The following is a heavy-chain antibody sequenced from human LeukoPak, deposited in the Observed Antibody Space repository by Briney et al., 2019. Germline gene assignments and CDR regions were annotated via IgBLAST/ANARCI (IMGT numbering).Heavy chain of an antibody. J-gene: IGHJ4*02. V-gene: IGHV1-69*13. CDR3: ARDTAMTHFDY. Sequence: VASVKVSCKASGGTFSSYAICWVRQAPRQGLEWMGGIIPIFGTANYAQKFQGRVTITADESTSTAYMELSSLRSEDTAVYYCARDTAMTHFDYWGQGALVTVSS. D-gene: IGHD5-18*01. CDR1: GGTFSSYA. CDR2: IIPIFGTA.